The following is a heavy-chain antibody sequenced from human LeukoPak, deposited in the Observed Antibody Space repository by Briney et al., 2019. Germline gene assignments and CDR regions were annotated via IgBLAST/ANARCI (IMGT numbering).Heavy chain of an antibody. CDR2: IYYSGST. Sequence: PSETLSLTCTVAGGSFSSGGYYWNWIRQHPGKGLEWIGHIYYSGSTYYNPSLKSRLTISVDTSKDQFSLKLSSVTAADTALYYCSRQRTSSSSSAPWGQGTLVTVSS. CDR1: GGSFSSGGYY. V-gene: IGHV4-31*03. D-gene: IGHD6-13*01. CDR3: SRQRTSSSSSAP. J-gene: IGHJ5*02.